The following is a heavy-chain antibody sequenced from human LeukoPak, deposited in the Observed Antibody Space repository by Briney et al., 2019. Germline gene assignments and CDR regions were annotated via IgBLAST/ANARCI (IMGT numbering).Heavy chain of an antibody. Sequence: GRSLRLSCAASGFTFDDYAMHWVRQAPGKGLEWVSGFSWNSDSIGYADSVKGRFTISRDNAQNSLYLQMNSLRAEDTALYYYAKDTAIRSGSYYRYFDYWGQGTLVTVSS. CDR2: FSWNSDSI. CDR1: GFTFDDYA. J-gene: IGHJ4*02. D-gene: IGHD1-26*01. CDR3: AKDTAIRSGSYYRYFDY. V-gene: IGHV3-9*01.